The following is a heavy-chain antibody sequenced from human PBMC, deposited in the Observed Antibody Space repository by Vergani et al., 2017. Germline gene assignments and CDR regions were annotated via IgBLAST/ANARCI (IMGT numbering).Heavy chain of an antibody. D-gene: IGHD1-26*01. V-gene: IGHV4-38-2*02. CDR3: SRHQRQSWLREPLDS. Sequence: QVQLQESGPGLVKPSETLSLTCTVSGYSISTGSFWGWIRQPPGKGLEGIGTVYHSGSTYYNPFLKSRVIISVDTSRNQFSLNLTSVTAADPAFYYCSRHQRQSWLREPLDSWGQGALVTVS. CDR1: GYSISTGSF. CDR2: VYHSGST. J-gene: IGHJ4*02.